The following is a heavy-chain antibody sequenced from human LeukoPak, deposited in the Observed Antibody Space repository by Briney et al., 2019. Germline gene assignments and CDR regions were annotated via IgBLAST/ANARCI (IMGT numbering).Heavy chain of an antibody. D-gene: IGHD3-10*01. CDR2: ISGSGRST. V-gene: IGHV3-23*01. Sequence: GGSLRLSCAGSGFTFSNYAMSGARQATGKGVEWVSAISGSGRSTSYADSVKGRFTISRDNSKNTLYLQMNSLRAEDTAVYYCAKVGTMLRVYNFIDYWGQGTLVTVSS. CDR3: AKVGTMLRVYNFIDY. CDR1: GFTFSNYA. J-gene: IGHJ4*02.